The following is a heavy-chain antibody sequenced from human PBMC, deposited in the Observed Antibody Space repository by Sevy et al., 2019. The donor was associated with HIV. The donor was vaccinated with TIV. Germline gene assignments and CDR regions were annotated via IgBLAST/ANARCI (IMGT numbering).Heavy chain of an antibody. Sequence: GESLKISCKASAYKFSSYWIAWVRQVPGKGLEWVGLIYPRYSDTKYSPSFQGRVTISTDRSIDTAYLQWRSLGASDSAMYYCVVWGGLEVDKVNSYPPPFDFWGQGTMVTVSS. J-gene: IGHJ4*02. V-gene: IGHV5-51*01. CDR3: VVWGGLEVDKVNSYPPPFDF. CDR2: IYPRYSDT. D-gene: IGHD2-15*01. CDR1: AYKFSSYW.